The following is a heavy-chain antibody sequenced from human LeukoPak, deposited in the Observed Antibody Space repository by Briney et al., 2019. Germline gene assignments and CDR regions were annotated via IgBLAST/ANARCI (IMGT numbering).Heavy chain of an antibody. Sequence: PSETLSLTCTVSGGSISSYYWSWIRQPPGKGLEWIGYIYYSGSTNYNPSLKSRLTISVDTSKNQSSLNLSSVTAADTAVYYCARASVLLSADYWGQGTLVTVSS. J-gene: IGHJ4*02. D-gene: IGHD3-16*01. CDR3: ARASVLLSADY. CDR1: GGSISSYY. V-gene: IGHV4-59*01. CDR2: IYYSGST.